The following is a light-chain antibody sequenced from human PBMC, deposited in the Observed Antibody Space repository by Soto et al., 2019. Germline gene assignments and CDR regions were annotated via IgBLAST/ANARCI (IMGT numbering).Light chain of an antibody. CDR1: QSVSTY. V-gene: IGKV3-11*01. CDR3: QKRSNWL. J-gene: IGKJ4*01. Sequence: EIVLTQSPASLSLSPVERATLGCRASQSVSTYLTWYQQKPGQAPRLLIYDASNRATGIPARFSGSGSGTDFTLTISSLEPEDFAVYYCQKRSNWLFGGGTKVDIK. CDR2: DAS.